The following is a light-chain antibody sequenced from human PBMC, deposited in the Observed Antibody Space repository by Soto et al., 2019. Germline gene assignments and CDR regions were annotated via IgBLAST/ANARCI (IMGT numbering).Light chain of an antibody. Sequence: EIVLTQSPGTMSLSPGERATLSCRASQSVSSGSLAWYQQKPGQAPRVLIYGVSTRATGIPDRFSGSGSGTDFTLPISRLEPEDFALYYWQQYGSSPWTFGQGTTVEIK. V-gene: IGKV3-20*01. J-gene: IGKJ1*01. CDR2: GVS. CDR3: QQYGSSPWT. CDR1: QSVSSGS.